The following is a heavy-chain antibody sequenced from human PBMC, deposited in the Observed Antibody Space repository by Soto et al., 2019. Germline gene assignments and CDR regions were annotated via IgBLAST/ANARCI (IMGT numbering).Heavy chain of an antibody. Sequence: PGGSLRLSCAASGFAFGASALHWVRHASGKRLEWLGRIGSRGETYATTCAASVKGRFTISRDDSRKTAYLQMNSLESEDTTVYYCSRDDSDWFFNWGRGTLVTVSS. V-gene: IGHV3-73*01. J-gene: IGHJ4*02. D-gene: IGHD3-9*01. CDR1: GFAFGASA. CDR2: IGSRGETYAT. CDR3: SRDDSDWFFN.